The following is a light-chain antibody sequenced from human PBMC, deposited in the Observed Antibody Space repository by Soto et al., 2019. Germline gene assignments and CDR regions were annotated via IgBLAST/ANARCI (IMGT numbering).Light chain of an antibody. CDR1: QVINSF. CDR3: QQSSSSPLT. CDR2: AAS. V-gene: IGKV1-13*02. J-gene: IGKJ4*01. Sequence: AIQLTQSPSSLSASVGDRVTITCRASQVINSFLAWYQQKPGKAPKLLIYAASSLQTGVPSRFSGSGSATDFTLAINSLQPEDFATYYCQQSSSSPLTFGGGTKVDIK.